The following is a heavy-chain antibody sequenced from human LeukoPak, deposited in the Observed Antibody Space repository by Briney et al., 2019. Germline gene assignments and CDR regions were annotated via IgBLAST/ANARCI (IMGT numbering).Heavy chain of an antibody. CDR3: ASKGYYDSSGYYFDY. Sequence: SETLSLTCTVSGGSISSYYWSWIRQPAGKGLEWIGRIYTSGSTNYNPSLKSRVTMSVDTSKNQFSLKLSSVTAADTAVYYCASKGYYDSSGYYFDYWGQGTLVTVSS. CDR1: GGSISSYY. V-gene: IGHV4-4*07. D-gene: IGHD3-22*01. J-gene: IGHJ4*02. CDR2: IYTSGST.